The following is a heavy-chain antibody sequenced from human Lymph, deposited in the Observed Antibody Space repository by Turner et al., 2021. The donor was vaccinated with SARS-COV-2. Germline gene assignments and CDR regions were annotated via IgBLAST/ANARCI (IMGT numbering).Heavy chain of an antibody. D-gene: IGHD2-21*02. Sequence: EVQLVESGGGLVKPGGSLRLTWAASGFTCSSYSMNWVRQAPGKGLEWVSSITFTSSYRYYAGSVKGRFTISRDNAKNSLYLQMNSLRAEDTAVYYCARGPPDFPYYFDYWGQGTLVTVSS. V-gene: IGHV3-21*01. CDR3: ARGPPDFPYYFDY. J-gene: IGHJ4*02. CDR2: ITFTSSYR. CDR1: GFTCSSYS.